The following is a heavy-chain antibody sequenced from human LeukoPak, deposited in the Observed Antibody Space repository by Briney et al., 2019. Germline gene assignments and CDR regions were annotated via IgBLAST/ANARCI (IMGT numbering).Heavy chain of an antibody. Sequence: ASVKVSCKASGYTFTSYGINWVRQAPGQGLEWMGWISAYNGNTNYAQKLQGRVTMTTDTSTSTAYMELRSLRSDDTAVYYCARVVVVAATRPYYYYMDVWGKGTTVTVSS. CDR3: ARVVVVAATRPYYYYMDV. V-gene: IGHV1-18*01. J-gene: IGHJ6*03. D-gene: IGHD2-15*01. CDR2: ISAYNGNT. CDR1: GYTFTSYG.